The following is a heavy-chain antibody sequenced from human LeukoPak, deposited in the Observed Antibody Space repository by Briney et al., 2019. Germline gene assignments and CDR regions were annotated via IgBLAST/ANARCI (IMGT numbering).Heavy chain of an antibody. V-gene: IGHV1-18*01. J-gene: IGHJ5*02. D-gene: IGHD2-2*01. CDR2: ISAYNGNT. CDR3: AREGIVVVPAARKGHNWFDP. CDR1: GYTFTSYG. Sequence: ASVKVSCKASGYTFTSYGISWVRQAPGQGLEWMGWISAYNGNTNYAQKLQGRVTMTTDTSTSTAYMELRSLRSDDTAVYYCAREGIVVVPAARKGHNWFDPWGQGTLVTVSS.